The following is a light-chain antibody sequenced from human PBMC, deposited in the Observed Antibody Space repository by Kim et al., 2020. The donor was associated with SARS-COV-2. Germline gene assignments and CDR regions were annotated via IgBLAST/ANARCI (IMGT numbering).Light chain of an antibody. J-gene: IGLJ1*01. CDR3: QSYDSSLNGYV. V-gene: IGLV1-40*01. CDR2: RDS. Sequence: QRVTISCTGSSSNIEALYVVHWYPHHPGTAPKLLLHRDSYRPSGVPDRFSGSKSGTSASLAITGLQAEDEADYYCQSYDSSLNGYVFGTGTKVTVL. CDR1: SSNIEALYV.